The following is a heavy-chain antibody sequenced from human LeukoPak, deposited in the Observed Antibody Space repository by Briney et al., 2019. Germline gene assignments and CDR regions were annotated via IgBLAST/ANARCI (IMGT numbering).Heavy chain of an antibody. Sequence: SETLSLTCTVSGGSISSGDYYWSWIRQPPGKGLEWIGYIYYSGSTYYNPSLKSRVTISVDTSKNQFSLKLSSVTAADTAVYYCARAGTRGTMVVAEGFDPWGQGTLVTVSS. CDR1: GGSISSGDYY. CDR2: IYYSGST. D-gene: IGHD4-23*01. CDR3: ARAGTRGTMVVAEGFDP. J-gene: IGHJ5*02. V-gene: IGHV4-30-4*01.